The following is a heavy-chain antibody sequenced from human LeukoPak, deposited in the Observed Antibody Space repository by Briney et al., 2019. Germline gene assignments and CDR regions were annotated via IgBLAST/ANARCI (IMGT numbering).Heavy chain of an antibody. CDR1: GYTFTSYD. CDR2: MNPNSGNT. Sequence: ASVKASCKASGYTFTSYDINWVRQATGQGLEWMGWMNPNSGNTGYAQKFQGRVTMTRNTSISTAYMELRSLRSEDTAVYYCARVNDILTGYYKDYWGQGTLVTVSS. V-gene: IGHV1-8*01. J-gene: IGHJ4*02. D-gene: IGHD3-9*01. CDR3: ARVNDILTGYYKDY.